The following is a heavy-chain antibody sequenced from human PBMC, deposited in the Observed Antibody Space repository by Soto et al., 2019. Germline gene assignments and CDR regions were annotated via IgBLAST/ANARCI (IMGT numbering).Heavy chain of an antibody. CDR3: ACSNHYDTIGYLRP. D-gene: IGHD3-22*01. CDR2: INPIFATP. Sequence: QVQLVQSGAEVRKPGSSVKVSCKASGGTLNIYAISWVRQARGQGLEWMGGINPIFATPNTAQKFPDRVTLTADESTNTAFMELRSLTPDDTAVYSCACSNHYDTIGYLRPWCQGTLVSLSS. CDR1: GGTLNIYA. J-gene: IGHJ5*02. V-gene: IGHV1-69*12.